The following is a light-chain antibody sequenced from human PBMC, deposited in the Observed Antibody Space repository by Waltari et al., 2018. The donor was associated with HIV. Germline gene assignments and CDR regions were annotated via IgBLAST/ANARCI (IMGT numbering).Light chain of an antibody. V-gene: IGLV1-44*01. CDR2: TND. CDR3: AAWDDSLNGM. CDR1: SSNIGGHL. J-gene: IGLJ3*02. Sequence: QFVLTQTPPVSGTPGQHVTIPCPGISSNIGGHLMNWYQHLPGAAPNLLIYTNDQRPSGVPDRFSGSKSGTSASLAISGLQSADEADYYCAAWDDSLNGMFGGGTKLTVL.